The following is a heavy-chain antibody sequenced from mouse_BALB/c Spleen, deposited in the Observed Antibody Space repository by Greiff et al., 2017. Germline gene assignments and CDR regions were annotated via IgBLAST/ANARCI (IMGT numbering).Heavy chain of an antibody. CDR2: IYPGSGST. CDR3: TRAYYGNYAWFAY. J-gene: IGHJ3*01. Sequence: LKQPGSELVRPGASVKLSCKASGYTFTSYWMHWVKQRPGQGLEWIGNIYPGSGSTNYDEKFKSKATLTVDTSSSTAYMQLSSLTSEDSAVYYCTRAYYGNYAWFAYWGQGTLVTVSA. D-gene: IGHD2-10*01. CDR1: GYTFTSYW. V-gene: IGHV1S22*01.